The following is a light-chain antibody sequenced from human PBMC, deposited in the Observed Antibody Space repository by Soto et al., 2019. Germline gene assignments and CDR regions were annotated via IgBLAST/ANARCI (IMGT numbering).Light chain of an antibody. CDR1: SSNIGSNT. Sequence: QSVLTQPPSASGTPGQRVTISCSGSSSNIGSNTVNWYQQLPGTAPKLLIYSNNQRPSGVPDRFSGSKSGTSASLAISGLQSEDEADYYCAAWDGSLNGPNVVFGGGTKVTVL. V-gene: IGLV1-44*01. CDR3: AAWDGSLNGPNVV. J-gene: IGLJ2*01. CDR2: SNN.